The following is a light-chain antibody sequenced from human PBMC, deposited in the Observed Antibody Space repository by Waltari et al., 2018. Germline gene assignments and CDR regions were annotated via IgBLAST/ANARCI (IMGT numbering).Light chain of an antibody. Sequence: DIQMTQSPSTLSASVGDRVTITCRASQSISSWLAWYQQKPGKAPKRLIYKASSLESGVPSRFSGSGSGTEFTLTISSLQPDDFAIYYCQQYTSYPWTFGQGTKVEIK. CDR1: QSISSW. J-gene: IGKJ1*01. V-gene: IGKV1-5*03. CDR2: KAS. CDR3: QQYTSYPWT.